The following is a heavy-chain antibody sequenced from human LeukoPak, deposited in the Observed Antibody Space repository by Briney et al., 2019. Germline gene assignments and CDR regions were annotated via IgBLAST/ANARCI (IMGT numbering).Heavy chain of an antibody. CDR1: GGTFSSYA. Sequence: ASVKVSCKASGGTFSSYAISWVRQAPGQGLEWMGGIIPIFGTANYAQKLQGRVTMTTDTSTTTAYMELRSLTSDDTAVYYCAREGAYCSSTSCHLQNWFDPWGQGTLVTVSS. D-gene: IGHD2-2*01. J-gene: IGHJ5*02. CDR3: AREGAYCSSTSCHLQNWFDP. V-gene: IGHV1-69*05. CDR2: IIPIFGTA.